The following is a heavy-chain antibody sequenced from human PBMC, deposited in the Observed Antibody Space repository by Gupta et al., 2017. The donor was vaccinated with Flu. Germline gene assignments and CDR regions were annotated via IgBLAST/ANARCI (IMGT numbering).Heavy chain of an antibody. D-gene: IGHD1-26*01. CDR3: ARREIVGSIRYFED. J-gene: IGHJ4*02. Sequence: SGFTFGMYARSWVRQAPGKGLEWVSAIDEGGSGTYYADSVKGRFTISRDNSKNTLFLPMNSLRAEDTAVYYCARREIVGSIRYFEDWGQGTLVTVSS. CDR1: GFTFGMYA. V-gene: IGHV3-23*01. CDR2: IDEGGSGT.